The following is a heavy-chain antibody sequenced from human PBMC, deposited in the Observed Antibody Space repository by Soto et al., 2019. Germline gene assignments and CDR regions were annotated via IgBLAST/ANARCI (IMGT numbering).Heavy chain of an antibody. CDR2: IYPGDSDT. V-gene: IGHV5-51*01. Sequence: PGESLKISCKGSGYTFTSYWIGWVRQMPGKGLEWMGIIYPGDSDTRYSPSFQGQVTISADKSISTAYLQWSSLKASDTAMYYCARLVGAGSVWFGELFGPRDAFDIWGQGTMVTVSS. CDR1: GYTFTSYW. CDR3: ARLVGAGSVWFGELFGPRDAFDI. J-gene: IGHJ3*02. D-gene: IGHD3-10*01.